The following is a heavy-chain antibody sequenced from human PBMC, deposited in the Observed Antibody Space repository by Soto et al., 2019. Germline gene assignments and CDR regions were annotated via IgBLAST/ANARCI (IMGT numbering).Heavy chain of an antibody. J-gene: IGHJ3*02. V-gene: IGHV1-3*01. CDR2: INAGNGNT. CDR1: GYTFTSYA. Sequence: ASVKVSCKASGYTFTSYAMHWVRQAPGQRLEWMGWINAGNGNTKYSQKFQGRVTITRDTSASTAYMELSSLRSEDTAVYYCATVYCSGGSCYARDAFDIWGQGTMVTVSS. CDR3: ATVYCSGGSCYARDAFDI. D-gene: IGHD2-15*01.